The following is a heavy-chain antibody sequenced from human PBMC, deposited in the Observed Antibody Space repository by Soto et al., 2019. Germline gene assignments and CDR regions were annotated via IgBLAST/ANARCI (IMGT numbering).Heavy chain of an antibody. CDR3: AKGHLPIDRVATIGGEAWYYYGMDV. V-gene: IGHV3-66*03. D-gene: IGHD5-12*01. CDR2: IYSSGST. Sequence: GGSLRLSCAASGFTVSNNYMTWVRQAPGKGLEWVSFIYSSGSTYYVDSVKGRFTISRDNFKNTLYLQMNSLRAEDTAVYYCAKGHLPIDRVATIGGEAWYYYGMDVWGQGTTVTVSS. J-gene: IGHJ6*02. CDR1: GFTVSNNY.